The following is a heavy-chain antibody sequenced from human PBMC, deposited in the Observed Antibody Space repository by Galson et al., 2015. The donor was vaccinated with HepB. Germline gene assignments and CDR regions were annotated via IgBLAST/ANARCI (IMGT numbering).Heavy chain of an antibody. D-gene: IGHD2-2*02. J-gene: IGHJ4*02. V-gene: IGHV4-39*07. CDR1: GGSISSSSYY. CDR2: IYYSGST. CDR3: ARSEVVPAAINSGFDY. Sequence: LSLTCTVSGGSISSSSYYWGWIRQPPGKGLEWIGSIYYSGSTYYNPSLKSRVTISVDTSKNQFSLKLSSVTAADTAVYYCARSEVVPAAINSGFDYWGQGTLVTVSS.